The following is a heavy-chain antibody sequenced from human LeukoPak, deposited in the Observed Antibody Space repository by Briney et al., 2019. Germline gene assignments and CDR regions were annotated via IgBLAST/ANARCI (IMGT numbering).Heavy chain of an antibody. CDR3: ARDSYYYGSGTYYGDY. Sequence: GGSLRLSCVASGFTFSSRDWMSWVRQAPGKGLEWVANIKQDGSEKYYVDSVKGRFTISRDNAKSSLYLQMNSLRAEDTAVYYCARDSYYYGSGTYYGDYWGQGTLVTVSS. D-gene: IGHD3-10*01. V-gene: IGHV3-7*01. CDR1: GFTFSSRDW. J-gene: IGHJ4*02. CDR2: IKQDGSEK.